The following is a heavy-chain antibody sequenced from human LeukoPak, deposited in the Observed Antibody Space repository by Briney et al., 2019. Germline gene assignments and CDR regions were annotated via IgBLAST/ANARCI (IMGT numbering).Heavy chain of an antibody. V-gene: IGHV3-48*02. J-gene: IGHJ4*02. CDR1: GFTVSSNY. CDR3: ARGGDLRDY. CDR2: ISTSSSTI. Sequence: PGGSLRLSCAASGFTVSSNYMSWVRQAPGKGLEWISYISTSSSTIYYADSVKGRFTISRDNAKNSLYLQMNSLRDEDTAVYYCARGGDLRDYWGQGTLVTVSS. D-gene: IGHD3-16*01.